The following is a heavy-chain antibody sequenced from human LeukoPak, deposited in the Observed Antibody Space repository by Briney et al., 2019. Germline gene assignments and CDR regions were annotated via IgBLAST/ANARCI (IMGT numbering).Heavy chain of an antibody. V-gene: IGHV1-69*13. CDR3: AFCVVVVPAAILPGFCLNWFDP. CDR2: IIPIFGTA. D-gene: IGHD2-2*01. J-gene: IGHJ5*02. Sequence: SVKVSCKASGGTFSSYAISWVRQAPGQGLEWMGGIIPIFGTANYAQKFQGRVTITADESTSTAYMELSGLRSEDTAVYYCAFCVVVVPAAILPGFCLNWFDPWGQGTLVTVSS. CDR1: GGTFSSYA.